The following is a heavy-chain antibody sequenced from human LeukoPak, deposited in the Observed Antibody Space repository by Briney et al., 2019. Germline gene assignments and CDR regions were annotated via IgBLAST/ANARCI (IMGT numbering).Heavy chain of an antibody. CDR3: ARGSVQLWLRDTYYYMDV. D-gene: IGHD5-18*01. CDR1: GFTFDDYA. Sequence: PEGSLRLSCAASGFTFDDYAMNWVRQVPGRGLGWVSGINWNGRITEYADSVKDRFTISRQNTKNSLYLYMNNLGGEDTALYFCARGSVQLWLRDTYYYMDVWGKGTTVTVSS. V-gene: IGHV3-20*04. J-gene: IGHJ6*03. CDR2: INWNGRIT.